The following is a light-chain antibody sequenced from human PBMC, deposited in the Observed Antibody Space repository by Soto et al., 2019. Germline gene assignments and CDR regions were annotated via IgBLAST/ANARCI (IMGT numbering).Light chain of an antibody. CDR1: QSVSSSY. CDR3: QQYGSSPGT. CDR2: GAS. Sequence: EIVLTQSPGTLSLSPGERATLSCRASQSVSSSYLAWYQQKLGQAPRLLIYGASSRATGIPDRFSGSGSGTDFPLTISRLEPEDFAVYYCQQYGSSPGTFGQGTKVEIK. J-gene: IGKJ1*01. V-gene: IGKV3-20*01.